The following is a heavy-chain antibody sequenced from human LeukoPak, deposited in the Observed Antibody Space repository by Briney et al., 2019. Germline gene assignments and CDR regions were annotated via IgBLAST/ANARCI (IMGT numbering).Heavy chain of an antibody. CDR2: IYYSGST. Sequence: PSETLSLTCTVSGGSVSSGSYYWSWIRQPPGKGLEWIGYIYYSGSTNYNPSLKSRVTISVDTSKNQFSLKLSSVTAADTAVYYCARQAGIAAIDYWGQGTLVTVSS. D-gene: IGHD6-13*01. V-gene: IGHV4-61*01. J-gene: IGHJ4*02. CDR3: ARQAGIAAIDY. CDR1: GGSVSSGSYY.